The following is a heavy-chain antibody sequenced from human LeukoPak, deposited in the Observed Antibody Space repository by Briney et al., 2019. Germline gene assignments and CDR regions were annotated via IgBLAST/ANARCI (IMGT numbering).Heavy chain of an antibody. CDR2: ISSSSSYI. V-gene: IGHV3-21*01. CDR1: GFTFSSYR. CDR3: ARDRAPGYGDFYDAFDI. Sequence: GGSLRLSCAASGFTFSSYRMNWVRQAPGKGLEWVSSISSSSSYIYYADSVKGRFTISRDNAKNSLYLQMNSLRAEDTAAYYCARDRAPGYGDFYDAFDIWGQGTMVTVSS. D-gene: IGHD4-17*01. J-gene: IGHJ3*02.